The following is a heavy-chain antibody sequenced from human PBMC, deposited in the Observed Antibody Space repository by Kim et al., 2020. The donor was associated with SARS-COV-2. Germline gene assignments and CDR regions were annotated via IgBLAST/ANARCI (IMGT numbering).Heavy chain of an antibody. J-gene: IGHJ5*02. Sequence: GGSLRLSCAASGFTFSSYSMNWVRQAPGKGLEWVSSISSSSSYIYYADSVKGRFTISRDNAKNSLYLQMNSLRAEDTAVYYCARERMAGTNRFDPWGQGTLVTVSS. V-gene: IGHV3-21*01. CDR3: ARERMAGTNRFDP. CDR2: ISSSSSYI. CDR1: GFTFSSYS. D-gene: IGHD1-1*01.